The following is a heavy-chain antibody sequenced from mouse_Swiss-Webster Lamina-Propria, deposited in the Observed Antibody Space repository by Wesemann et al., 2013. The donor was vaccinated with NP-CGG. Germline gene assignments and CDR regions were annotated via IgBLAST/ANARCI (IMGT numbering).Heavy chain of an antibody. D-gene: IGHD4-1*01. Sequence: WMVYISYSGSTSYNPSLKSRISITRDTSKNQFFLQLNSVTTEDTATYYCARSHMGRRAMDYWGQGTSVTVSS. J-gene: IGHJ4*01. CDR2: ISYSGST. V-gene: IGHV3-2*02. CDR3: ARSHMGRRAMDY.